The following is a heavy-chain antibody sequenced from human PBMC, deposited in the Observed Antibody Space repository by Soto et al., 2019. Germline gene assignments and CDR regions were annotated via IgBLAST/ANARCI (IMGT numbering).Heavy chain of an antibody. D-gene: IGHD6-6*01. CDR1: GGSFSGYY. J-gene: IGHJ4*02. V-gene: IGHV4-34*01. CDR2: INHSGST. Sequence: QVQLQPWGAGLLKPSETLSLTCAVYGGSFSGYYWSWIRQTPGKGLECIGEINHSGSTNYHQSLKSRVTISVDPAKNQLSLKLSSVTAADTAVYYCARGTPSSIAARPDFDYWGQKTLVTVSS. CDR3: ARGTPSSIAARPDFDY.